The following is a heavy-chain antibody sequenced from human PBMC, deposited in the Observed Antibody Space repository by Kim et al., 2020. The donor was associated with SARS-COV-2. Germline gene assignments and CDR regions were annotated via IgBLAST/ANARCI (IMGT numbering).Heavy chain of an antibody. CDR1: GGTFSSYA. CDR2: IIPIFGTA. Sequence: SVKVSCKASGGTFSSYAISWVRQAPGQGLEWMGGIIPIFGTANYAQKFQGRVTITADESTSTAYMELSSLRSEDTAVYYCARNTLRYFDWEGGPSYAFDIWGQGTMVTVSS. D-gene: IGHD3-9*01. J-gene: IGHJ3*02. V-gene: IGHV1-69*13. CDR3: ARNTLRYFDWEGGPSYAFDI.